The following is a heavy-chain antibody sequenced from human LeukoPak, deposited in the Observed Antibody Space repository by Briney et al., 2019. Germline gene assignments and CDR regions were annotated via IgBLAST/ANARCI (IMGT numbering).Heavy chain of an antibody. CDR2: ISYDGSNK. CDR3: ARSGSLITMVRGAGDY. Sequence: GRSLRLSCAASGFTFSSYAMHWVRQAPGKGLEWVAVISYDGSNKYYADSVKGRFTISRDNSKNTLYLQTNSLRAEDTAVYYCARSGSLITMVRGAGDYWGQGTLVTVSS. V-gene: IGHV3-30-3*01. D-gene: IGHD3-10*01. J-gene: IGHJ4*02. CDR1: GFTFSSYA.